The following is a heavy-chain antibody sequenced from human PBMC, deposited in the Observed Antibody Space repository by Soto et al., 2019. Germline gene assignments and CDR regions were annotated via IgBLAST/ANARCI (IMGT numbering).Heavy chain of an antibody. CDR3: VKTSGYCDY. V-gene: IGHV3-23*01. CDR1: GFTFSNYA. J-gene: IGHJ4*02. D-gene: IGHD2-15*01. Sequence: PEGSLRLSCAASGFTFSNYAMTWVRQAPGKGLDWVSLISTSGDNTYYADSVKGRFTISRDNSKNTLFLQMNSLRAEDTAVYYCVKTSGYCDYWGQGTLVTVSS. CDR2: ISTSGDNT.